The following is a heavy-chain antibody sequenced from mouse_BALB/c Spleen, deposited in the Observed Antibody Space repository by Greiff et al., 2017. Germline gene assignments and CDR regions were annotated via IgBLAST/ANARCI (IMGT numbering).Heavy chain of an antibody. CDR2: IWAGGST. V-gene: IGHV2-9*02. CDR1: GFSLTSYG. J-gene: IGHJ4*01. D-gene: IGHD1-2*01. CDR3: AQGDTTAYYAMDY. Sequence: QVQLKESGPGLVAPSQSLSITCTVSGFSLTSYGVHWVRQPPGKGLEWLGVIWAGGSTNYNSALMSRLSISKDNSKSQVFLKMNSLQTDDTAMYYCAQGDTTAYYAMDYWGQGTSVTVSS.